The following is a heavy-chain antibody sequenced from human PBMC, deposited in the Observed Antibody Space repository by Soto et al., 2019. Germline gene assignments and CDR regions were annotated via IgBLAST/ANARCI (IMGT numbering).Heavy chain of an antibody. D-gene: IGHD4-17*01. Sequence: EVQLVESGGDLVKPGGSLRLSCAASEFTFANAWISWVRQAPGKGLEWVGRIKSKAGGGTTDYAAPVKGRFTISRDESQNTLYLQMNSLKTEDTAVYYCTSLYYGHWGQGTLVTVS. V-gene: IGHV3-15*01. CDR1: EFTFANAW. CDR2: IKSKAGGGTT. J-gene: IGHJ4*02. CDR3: TSLYYGH.